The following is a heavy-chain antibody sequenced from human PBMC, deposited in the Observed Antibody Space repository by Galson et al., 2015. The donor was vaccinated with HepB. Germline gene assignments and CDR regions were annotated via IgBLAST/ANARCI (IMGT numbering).Heavy chain of an antibody. Sequence: QSGAEVKKPGESLKISCTGSGYSFTSYWIGWVRQMPGKGLEWMGIIYPGDSDTRYSPSFQGQVTISADKSISTAYLQWSSLKASDTAMYYCARIKNHPRGGYYSLDWYFDLWGRGTLVTVSS. CDR2: IYPGDSDT. J-gene: IGHJ2*01. CDR1: GYSFTSYW. CDR3: ARIKNHPRGGYYSLDWYFDL. D-gene: IGHD2-21*02. V-gene: IGHV5-51*03.